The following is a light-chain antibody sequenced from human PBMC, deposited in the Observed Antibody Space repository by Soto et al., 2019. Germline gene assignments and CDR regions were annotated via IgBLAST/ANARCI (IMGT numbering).Light chain of an antibody. CDR2: QDG. V-gene: IGLV3-1*01. J-gene: IGLJ2*01. Sequence: ELTQPPSVSVSPGQTASITCSGDKLGDKYACWYQQKPGQSPVLVIYQDGKRPSGIPERFSGSNSGNTATLTISGTQAMDEADYYCQAWDSSTVVFGGGTKVTVL. CDR3: QAWDSSTVV. CDR1: KLGDKY.